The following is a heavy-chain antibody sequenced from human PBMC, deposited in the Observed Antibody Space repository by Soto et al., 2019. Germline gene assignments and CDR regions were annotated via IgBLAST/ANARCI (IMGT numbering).Heavy chain of an antibody. CDR2: ISYDGSDK. CDR1: GFTFSTYG. J-gene: IGHJ4*02. D-gene: IGHD5-18*01. V-gene: IGHV3-30*18. Sequence: QVHLVESGGGVVQPGRSLRLSCAASGFTFSTYGTHWVRQAPGEGLEWVAIISYDGSDKWYVDSVKGRFTVSRDNSKNTLYLQMNSLRPEDTAIYYCAKDINSARDGYHYGADYWGQGTLVTVSS. CDR3: AKDINSARDGYHYGADY.